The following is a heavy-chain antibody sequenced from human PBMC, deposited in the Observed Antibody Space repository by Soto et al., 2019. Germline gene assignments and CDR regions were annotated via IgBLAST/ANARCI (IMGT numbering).Heavy chain of an antibody. D-gene: IGHD3-10*01. CDR2: IHHSGST. CDR1: GASISSNDW. J-gene: IGHJ4*02. V-gene: IGHV4-4*02. Sequence: QVQLQESGPGLVMPSGTLSLTCAVSGASISSNDWWSWVRQSPGKGLEWIGEIHHSGSTNYHPSLRSRVIISVDKSKNQFSLKLNSGTAADTAVYYCARTDYGAGSYYNFDYWGPGTLVTVSS. CDR3: ARTDYGAGSYYNFDY.